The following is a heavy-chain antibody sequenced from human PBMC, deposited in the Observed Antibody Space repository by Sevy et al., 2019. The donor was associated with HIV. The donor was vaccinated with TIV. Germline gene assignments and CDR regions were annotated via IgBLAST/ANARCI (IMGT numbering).Heavy chain of an antibody. CDR3: ARVTYINSPVDL. V-gene: IGHV3-33*01. J-gene: IGHJ5*02. CDR1: GFTFDSYG. D-gene: IGHD1-1*01. CDR2: IWYYGRKK. Sequence: GGSLRLSCAASGFTFDSYGIHWVRQAPGKGLEWVAVIWYYGRKKNYADSVKGRLTLSRDNSQNTVSLQMNSLRVEDTGLYYCARVTYINSPVDLWGQGTLVTVSS.